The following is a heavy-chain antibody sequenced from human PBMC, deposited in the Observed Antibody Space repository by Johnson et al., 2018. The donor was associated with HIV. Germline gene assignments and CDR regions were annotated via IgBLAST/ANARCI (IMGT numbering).Heavy chain of an antibody. CDR2: SRFDGDDT. CDR1: GFTFDDYG. CDR3: AKASSNRNFDAFDI. V-gene: IGHV3-20*04. D-gene: IGHD2/OR15-2a*01. J-gene: IGHJ3*02. Sequence: VQLVESGGGLVQPGRSLRLSCAASGFTFDDYGMSWVRQAPGKGLVWVSGSRFDGDDTMYEDSVKGGFTISKDNARNPLYMQINSLRAEDTAVYYCAKASSNRNFDAFDIWGQGTMVTVSS.